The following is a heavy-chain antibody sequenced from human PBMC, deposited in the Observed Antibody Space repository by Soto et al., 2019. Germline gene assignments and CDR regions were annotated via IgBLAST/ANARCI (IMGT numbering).Heavy chain of an antibody. CDR1: GFIVSSNY. Sequence: EVQLVESGGGLIQPGGSLRLSCAASGFIVSSNYMSWVRQAPGKGLEWVSVIYSGGSTYYADSVKGRFTISRDNSKNTLYLQMNSLRAEDTAVYYCARDTSVEYSSSSYYYYGMDVWGQGTTVTVSS. V-gene: IGHV3-53*01. J-gene: IGHJ6*02. D-gene: IGHD6-6*01. CDR3: ARDTSVEYSSSSYYYYGMDV. CDR2: IYSGGST.